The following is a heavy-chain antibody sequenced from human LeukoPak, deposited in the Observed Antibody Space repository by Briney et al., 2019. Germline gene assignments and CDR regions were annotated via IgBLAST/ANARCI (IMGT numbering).Heavy chain of an antibody. CDR3: ARDRGT. CDR2: IIPMLSTT. V-gene: IGHV1-69*13. Sequence: SAKVSCKASGDTFSIYAFNWVRQAPGQGLEWLGGIIPMLSTTNYAQKFQGRVTITADESTSTAYMELSSLRSEDTAVYYCARDRGTWGQGTLVTVSS. CDR1: GDTFSIYA. J-gene: IGHJ5*02.